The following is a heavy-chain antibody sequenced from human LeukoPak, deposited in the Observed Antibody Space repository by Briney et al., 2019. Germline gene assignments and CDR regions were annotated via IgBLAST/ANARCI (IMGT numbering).Heavy chain of an antibody. V-gene: IGHV3-23*01. CDR3: AKGRVGTNGVLEH. CDR1: GPTFSEYA. Sequence: GGSLRLSCAASGPTFSEYAMSWVRQVPGMGLEWVSTIGVSGGSTNYADSVRGRFTISRDNSKNTLYLQINSLRADDTAVYYCAKGRVGTNGVLEHWGQGTLVTVSS. CDR2: IGVSGGST. J-gene: IGHJ1*01. D-gene: IGHD1-26*01.